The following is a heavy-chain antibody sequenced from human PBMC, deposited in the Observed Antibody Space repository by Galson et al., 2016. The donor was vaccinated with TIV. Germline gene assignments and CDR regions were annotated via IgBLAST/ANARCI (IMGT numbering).Heavy chain of an antibody. CDR3: ARDKTALVTVDFHYYYMDA. J-gene: IGHJ6*03. CDR2: IYYSGST. CDR1: GGSINSYY. D-gene: IGHD2-21*02. Sequence: SETLSLTCTVSGGSINSYYWSWIRQPPGRGLEWIGDIYYSGSTTYNPSLKGRVTISVDRSKNQFSLKLSSVTAADTAVYYCARDKTALVTVDFHYYYMDAWGKGAMVAVSS. V-gene: IGHV4-59*01.